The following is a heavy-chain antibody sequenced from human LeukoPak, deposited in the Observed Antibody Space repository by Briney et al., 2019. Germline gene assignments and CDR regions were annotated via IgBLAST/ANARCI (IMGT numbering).Heavy chain of an antibody. V-gene: IGHV1-8*01. CDR1: GYTFTSYD. CDR2: MNPNSGNT. J-gene: IGHJ6*02. CDR3: ARAPRYDFWNGSGLGDL. D-gene: IGHD3-3*01. Sequence: ASVKVSCKASGYTFTSYDINWVRQATGQGLEWMGWMNPNSGNTGYAQKFQGRVTMTRNTSISTAYMELSSLRSEDTAVYYCARAPRYDFWNGSGLGDLWGQGTTVTVSS.